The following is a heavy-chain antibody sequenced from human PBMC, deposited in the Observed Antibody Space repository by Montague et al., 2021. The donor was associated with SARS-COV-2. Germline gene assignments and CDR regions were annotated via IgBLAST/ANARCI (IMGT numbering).Heavy chain of an antibody. CDR2: INQSGST. V-gene: IGHV4-34*01. J-gene: IGHJ6*02. Sequence: SETLSLTCAVYGGSFSVQYWTWIRQPPGKGLEWIGQINQSGSTKYNPSLKSRVTISIDTSKNQFSLKMTSMTAADTGVYYCARYRRRFAEIYDTYYDYGLNVWGQGTTVTVFS. CDR3: ARYRRRFAEIYDTYYDYGLNV. D-gene: IGHD3-10*01. CDR1: GGSFSVQY.